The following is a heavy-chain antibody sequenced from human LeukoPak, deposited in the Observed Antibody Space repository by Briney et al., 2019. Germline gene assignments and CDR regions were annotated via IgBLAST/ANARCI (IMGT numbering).Heavy chain of an antibody. J-gene: IGHJ6*03. V-gene: IGHV5-51*01. D-gene: IGHD3-10*01. Sequence: GESLKISCKGSGYRFTSYWIGWVRQMPGKGLEWMGIIYPGDSDTRYSPSFQGQVTISANKSISTAYLQWSSLKASDTAMYYCARSVEGSDYYMDVWGKGTTVTVSS. CDR2: IYPGDSDT. CDR1: GYRFTSYW. CDR3: ARSVEGSDYYMDV.